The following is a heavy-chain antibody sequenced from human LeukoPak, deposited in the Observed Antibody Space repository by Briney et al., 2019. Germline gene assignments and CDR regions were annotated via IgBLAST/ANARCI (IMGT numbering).Heavy chain of an antibody. CDR1: GFPFSSFD. J-gene: IGHJ4*02. CDR2: INHSGST. Sequence: GSLRLSCAASGFPFSSFDMSWVRQAPGKGLEWIGEINHSGSTNYNPSLKSRVTISVDTSKNQFSLKLSSVTAADTAVYYCARGRDGYHTLLGYWGQGTLVTVSS. D-gene: IGHD5-24*01. CDR3: ARGRDGYHTLLGY. V-gene: IGHV4-34*01.